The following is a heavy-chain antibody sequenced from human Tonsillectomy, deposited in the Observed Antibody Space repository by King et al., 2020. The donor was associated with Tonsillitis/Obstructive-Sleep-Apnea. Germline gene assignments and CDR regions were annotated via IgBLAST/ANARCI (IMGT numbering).Heavy chain of an antibody. V-gene: IGHV4-34*01. CDR2: INHSGST. D-gene: IGHD3-3*01. J-gene: IGHJ6*03. CDR3: ARGVEEYYDFWSGSLGYYYMDV. Sequence: VQLQQWGAGLLKPSETLSLTCAVYGGSFSGYYWSWIRQPPGKGLEWIGEINHSGSTNYNPSLKSRVTISVDTSKNQFSLKLSSVTAADTAVYYCARGVEEYYDFWSGSLGYYYMDVWCKGTTVTVSS. CDR1: GGSFSGYY.